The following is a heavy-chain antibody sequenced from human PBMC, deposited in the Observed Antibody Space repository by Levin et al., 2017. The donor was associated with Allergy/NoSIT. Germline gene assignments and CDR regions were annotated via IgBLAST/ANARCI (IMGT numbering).Heavy chain of an antibody. J-gene: IGHJ2*01. Sequence: KISCKASGGTFSSYAISWVRQAPGQGLEWMGGIIPIFGTANYAQKFQGRVTITADESTSTAYMELSSLRSEDTAVYYCASQQGGSYSGYWYFDLWGRGTLVTVSS. V-gene: IGHV1-69*01. CDR1: GGTFSSYA. D-gene: IGHD1-26*01. CDR3: ASQQGGSYSGYWYFDL. CDR2: IIPIFGTA.